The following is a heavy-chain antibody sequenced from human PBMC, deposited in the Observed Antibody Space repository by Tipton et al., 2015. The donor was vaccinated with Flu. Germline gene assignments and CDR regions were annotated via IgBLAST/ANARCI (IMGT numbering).Heavy chain of an antibody. Sequence: TLSLTCTVSGGSVSSGNYYWSWIRQPPGKGLEWIGYIYYSGSTNYNPSLKSRVTISVDTSKNQFSLKLSSVTAADTAVYYCARDQVSPHLTYGMDVWGQGP. CDR3: ARDQVSPHLTYGMDV. J-gene: IGHJ6*02. D-gene: IGHD2-21*01. CDR2: IYYSGST. CDR1: GGSVSSGNYY. V-gene: IGHV4-61*01.